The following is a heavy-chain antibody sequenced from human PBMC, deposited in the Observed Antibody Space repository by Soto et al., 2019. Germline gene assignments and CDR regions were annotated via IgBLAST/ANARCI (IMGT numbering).Heavy chain of an antibody. D-gene: IGHD3-22*01. V-gene: IGHV3-11*01. CDR2: ISSSGSTI. CDR3: ARVVDSGYYPDY. J-gene: IGHJ4*02. Sequence: GGSLRLSCAASGFTFSDYYMSWIRQAPGKGLEWVSYISSSGSTIYYADSVKGPFTISRDSAKNSLYLQMNSLRAEDTAVYYCARVVDSGYYPDYWGQGTLVTVSS. CDR1: GFTFSDYY.